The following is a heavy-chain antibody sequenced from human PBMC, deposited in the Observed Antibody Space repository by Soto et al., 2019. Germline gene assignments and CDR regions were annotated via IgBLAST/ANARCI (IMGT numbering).Heavy chain of an antibody. V-gene: IGHV4-4*02. D-gene: IGHD3-10*01. CDR1: GGSISSSNW. J-gene: IGHJ5*02. CDR3: ARDYMVRGVMRWFDP. Sequence: QVQLQESGPGLVKPSGTLSLTCAVAGGSISSSNWWSWVRQPPGKVLEWIGEIYHSGSTNYNPSLKSRVTISVDKSKNQFSLKLSSVTAADTAVYYCARDYMVRGVMRWFDPWGQGTLVTVSS. CDR2: IYHSGST.